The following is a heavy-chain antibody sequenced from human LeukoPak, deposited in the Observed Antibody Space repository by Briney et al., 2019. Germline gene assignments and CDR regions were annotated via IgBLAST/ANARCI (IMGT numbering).Heavy chain of an antibody. CDR1: GYSISSGYY. J-gene: IGHJ4*02. Sequence: SETLSLTCTVSGYSISSGYYWGWIRQPPGKGLEWIGSIYYSGSTYYNPSLKSRVTISVDTSKNQISLSLSSVTAADTAVYYCARKEYSNSKFDYWGQGTLVTVSS. CDR3: ARKEYSNSKFDY. V-gene: IGHV4-38-2*02. D-gene: IGHD2/OR15-2a*01. CDR2: IYYSGST.